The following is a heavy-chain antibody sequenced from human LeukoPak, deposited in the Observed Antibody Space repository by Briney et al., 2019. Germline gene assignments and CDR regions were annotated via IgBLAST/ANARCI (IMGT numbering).Heavy chain of an antibody. Sequence: PGGSLRLSCAASGFTFDDYAMSWVRQAPGTGLEWVSAICGSGGSTYYADSVKGRFTISRDNSKNTLYLQMNSLRAEDTAVYYCAKVRQLVPDYWGQGTLVTVSS. CDR1: GFTFDDYA. V-gene: IGHV3-23*01. J-gene: IGHJ4*02. CDR3: AKVRQLVPDY. CDR2: ICGSGGST. D-gene: IGHD6-13*01.